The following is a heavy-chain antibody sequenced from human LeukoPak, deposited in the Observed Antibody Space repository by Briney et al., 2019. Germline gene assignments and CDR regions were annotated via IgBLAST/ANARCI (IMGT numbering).Heavy chain of an antibody. D-gene: IGHD3-10*01. J-gene: IGHJ4*02. CDR2: MNPNSGNT. V-gene: IGHV1-8*01. CDR1: GYTFTSYD. CDR3: ARGRWVTMAAYYFDY. Sequence: ASVKVSCKASGYTFTSYDINWVRQATGQGLEWMGWMNPNSGNTGYAQKFQGRVTMTRNTSISTAYMELSSPRSEDTAVYYCARGRWVTMAAYYFDYWGQGTLVTVSS.